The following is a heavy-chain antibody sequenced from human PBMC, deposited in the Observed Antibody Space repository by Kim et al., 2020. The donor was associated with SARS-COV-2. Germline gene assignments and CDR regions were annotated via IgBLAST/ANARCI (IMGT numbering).Heavy chain of an antibody. J-gene: IGHJ4*02. Sequence: YVDSVKGPFTMSRDNAQNSLYLQMSSLRAEDTAIYYCAALDSVQVPGGIWGQGTLVTVSS. CDR3: AALDSVQVPGGI. V-gene: IGHV3-7*01. D-gene: IGHD3-10*01.